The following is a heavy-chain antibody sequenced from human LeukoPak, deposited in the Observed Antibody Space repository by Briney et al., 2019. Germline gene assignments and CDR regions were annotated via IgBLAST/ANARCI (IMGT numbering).Heavy chain of an antibody. CDR1: GGSFSGYY. J-gene: IGHJ4*02. CDR2: INHSGST. Sequence: SETLPLTCAVYGGSFSGYYWSWIRQPPGKGLEWIGEINHSGSTNYNPSLKSRVTISVDTSKNQFSLKLSSVTAADTAVYYCASLTTVVTRDYWGQGTLVTVSS. CDR3: ASLTTVVTRDY. V-gene: IGHV4-34*01. D-gene: IGHD4-23*01.